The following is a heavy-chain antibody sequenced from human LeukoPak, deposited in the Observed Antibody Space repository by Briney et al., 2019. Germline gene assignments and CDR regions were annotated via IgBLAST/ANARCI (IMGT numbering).Heavy chain of an antibody. Sequence: ASVKVSCKDSSYSFSDYGFTWVRQARGQGLEYMGWISGYNGNTNYAEKLQDRVTLTADASTTTVYMEPRSLTSDDTAVYYCARVASYDLLTGYYLEYWGQGTLVTVSS. V-gene: IGHV1-18*01. J-gene: IGHJ4*02. CDR2: ISGYNGNT. CDR1: SYSFSDYG. CDR3: ARVASYDLLTGYYLEY. D-gene: IGHD3-9*01.